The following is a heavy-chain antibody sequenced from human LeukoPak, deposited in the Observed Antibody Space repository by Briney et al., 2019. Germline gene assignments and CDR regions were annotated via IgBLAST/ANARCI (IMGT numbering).Heavy chain of an antibody. Sequence: ASVKLSCTASGHAFTAYYMHWVGHARRQGREWMGLVDPLSGDTKHSQKFQGRVTMTRDTSISTTYTELSRLTSDDTAVYYCATFTVALNAFYLRGQGTMGTVSS. J-gene: IGHJ3*01. CDR3: ATFTVALNAFYL. CDR2: VDPLSGDT. CDR1: GHAFTAYY. D-gene: IGHD6-19*01. V-gene: IGHV1-2*06.